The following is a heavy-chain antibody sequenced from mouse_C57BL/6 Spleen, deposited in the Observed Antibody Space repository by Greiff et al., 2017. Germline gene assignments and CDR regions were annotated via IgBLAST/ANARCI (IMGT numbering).Heavy chain of an antibody. CDR3: ARHAGYDYTWFAY. Sequence: EVHLVESGGDLVKPGGSLKLSCAASGFTFSSYGMSWVRPTPDKRLEWVATISSGGSYTYYPDSVKGRFTIARDNAKNTLYLQMSSLKSEDTAMYYCARHAGYDYTWFAYWGQGTLVTVSA. J-gene: IGHJ3*01. D-gene: IGHD2-4*01. V-gene: IGHV5-6*01. CDR1: GFTFSSYG. CDR2: ISSGGSYT.